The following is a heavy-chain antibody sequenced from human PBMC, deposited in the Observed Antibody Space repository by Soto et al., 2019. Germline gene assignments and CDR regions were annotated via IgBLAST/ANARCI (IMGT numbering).Heavy chain of an antibody. V-gene: IGHV1-2*04. CDR1: GYTLTGYY. D-gene: IGHD5-12*01. CDR2: INPNSGGT. CDR3: AVDSIDGGYAFDI. Sequence: ASVKVSCKASGYTLTGYYMHWVRQAPGQGLEWMGWINPNSGGTNYAQKFQGWVTMTRDTSISTAYMELSRLRSDDTAVYYCAVDSIDGGYAFDIWGQGTMVTVSS. J-gene: IGHJ3*02.